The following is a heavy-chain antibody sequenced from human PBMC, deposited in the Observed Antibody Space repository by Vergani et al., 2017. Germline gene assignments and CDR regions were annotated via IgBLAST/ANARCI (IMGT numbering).Heavy chain of an antibody. V-gene: IGHV4-59*08. CDR1: GGSISSYY. Sequence: QVQLQESGPGLVKPSETLSLTCTVSGGSISSYYWSWIRQPPGKGLEWIGYIYYSGSTNYNPSLKSRVTISVDTSKNQFSLKRSSVTAADTAVYYCARHIHSGPPTADYGSGITLGGMDVWGQGTTVTVSS. J-gene: IGHJ6*02. CDR3: ARHIHSGPPTADYGSGITLGGMDV. D-gene: IGHD3-10*01. CDR2: IYYSGST.